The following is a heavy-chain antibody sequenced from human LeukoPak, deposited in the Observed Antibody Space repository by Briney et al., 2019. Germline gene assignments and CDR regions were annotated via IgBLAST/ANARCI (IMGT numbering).Heavy chain of an antibody. CDR2: INHSGST. CDR3: ARGPCSGGSCYSRGIRRNFDY. D-gene: IGHD2-15*01. V-gene: IGHV4-34*01. CDR1: GGPFSGYY. J-gene: IGHJ4*02. Sequence: SETLSLTCAVYGGPFSGYYWSWIRQPPGKGLEWIGEINHSGSTNYNPSLKSRVTISVDTSKNQFSLKLSSVTAADTAVYYCARGPCSGGSCYSRGIRRNFDYWGQGTLVTVSS.